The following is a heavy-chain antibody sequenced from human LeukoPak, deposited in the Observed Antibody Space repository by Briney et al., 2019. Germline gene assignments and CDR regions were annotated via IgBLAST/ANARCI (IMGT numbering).Heavy chain of an antibody. D-gene: IGHD3-16*01. CDR2: IYSCDNT. J-gene: IGHJ4*02. Sequence: GGSLRLSCAASGFTVSNNYMSCVRQAPGKGREGVSVIYSCDNTYYVESVKGRFTISRDNSKNTLFLQMNRLRAEDTAVYYCAGRRVLDASFDYWGQGTLVTVSS. V-gene: IGHV3-66*02. CDR1: GFTVSNNY. CDR3: AGRRVLDASFDY.